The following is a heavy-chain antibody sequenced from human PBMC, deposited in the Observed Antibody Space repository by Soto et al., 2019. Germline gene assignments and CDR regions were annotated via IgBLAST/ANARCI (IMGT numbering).Heavy chain of an antibody. J-gene: IGHJ4*02. CDR3: ASRREMATNQFFDY. CDR2: ISAYNGNT. D-gene: IGHD5-12*01. CDR1: GYTFTSYG. V-gene: IGHV1-18*01. Sequence: QVLLQQSGAEVKKPGASVKVSCKASGYTFTSYGISWMRQAPGQGLEWMGWISAYNGNTNYAQKLQGRVTMPTDTSTSTAYMELRSLRSDDTAVYYCASRREMATNQFFDYWGQGTLVTVSS.